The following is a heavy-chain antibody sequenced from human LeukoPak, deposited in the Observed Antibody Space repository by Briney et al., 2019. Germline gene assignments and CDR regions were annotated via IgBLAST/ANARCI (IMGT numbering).Heavy chain of an antibody. Sequence: GGSLRLSCAASGFTFDDYGMSWVRQAPGKGLEWVSGITWNGGSTGYADSVKGRFTISRDNAKNSLYLQMNSLRAEDTAAYYCAKVLAPIGITGTTVYFDYWGQGTLVTVSS. CDR2: ITWNGGST. CDR1: GFTFDDYG. CDR3: AKVLAPIGITGTTVYFDY. D-gene: IGHD1-7*01. V-gene: IGHV3-20*04. J-gene: IGHJ4*02.